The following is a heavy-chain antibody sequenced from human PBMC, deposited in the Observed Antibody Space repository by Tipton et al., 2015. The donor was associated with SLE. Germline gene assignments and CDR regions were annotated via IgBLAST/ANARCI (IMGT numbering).Heavy chain of an antibody. Sequence: TLSLTCTVSGVSISHYYWSWIRQPPGKGLEWIGYISHSGSTNYNPSLKSRVTISADTSKNQFSLRVSSVTSADTAVYYCARDWRGYYGSQAYYYYGMDVWGQGTTVIVSS. D-gene: IGHD3-10*01. CDR2: ISHSGST. CDR1: GVSISHYY. V-gene: IGHV4-59*01. J-gene: IGHJ6*02. CDR3: ARDWRGYYGSQAYYYYGMDV.